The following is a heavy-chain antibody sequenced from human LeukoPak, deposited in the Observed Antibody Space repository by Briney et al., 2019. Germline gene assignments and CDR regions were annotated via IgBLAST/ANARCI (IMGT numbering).Heavy chain of an antibody. Sequence: SETLSLTCTVSGGSISSYYWSWIRQPPGKGLEWIGYIYYSGSTNYNPSLKSRVTISVDTSKNQFSLKLSSVTAADTAVYFCARDLGKSYYASGAFDYWGQGTLVTVSS. V-gene: IGHV4-59*12. D-gene: IGHD3-10*01. CDR3: ARDLGKSYYASGAFDY. CDR1: GGSISSYY. J-gene: IGHJ4*02. CDR2: IYYSGST.